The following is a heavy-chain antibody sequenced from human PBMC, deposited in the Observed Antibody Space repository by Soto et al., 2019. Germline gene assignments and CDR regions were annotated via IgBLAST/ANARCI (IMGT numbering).Heavy chain of an antibody. J-gene: IGHJ6*02. Sequence: QVQLVQSGAEVKKPGSSVKVSCKASGGTFSSYAISWVRQAPGQGLEWMGGIIPIFGTANYAQKFQGRVTITADEPTSPAYMELSSLRSEDTAVYFCARHVPTAGYYYGMDVWGQGTTVTVSS. CDR1: GGTFSSYA. V-gene: IGHV1-69*12. D-gene: IGHD2-2*01. CDR3: ARHVPTAGYYYGMDV. CDR2: IIPIFGTA.